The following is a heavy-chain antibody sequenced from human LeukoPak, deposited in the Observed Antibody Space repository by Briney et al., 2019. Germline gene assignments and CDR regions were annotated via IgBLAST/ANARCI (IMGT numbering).Heavy chain of an antibody. J-gene: IGHJ4*02. CDR2: IYYSGST. D-gene: IGHD1-14*01. V-gene: IGHV4-31*03. CDR3: ARREAVLTGYFDY. CDR1: GGSISSGGYY. Sequence: PSETLSLTCTVSGGSISSGGYYWSWIRQHPGKGLEWIGYIYYSGSTNYNPSLKSRVTISVDTYKKQFSLKVNSVTAADTAVYYCARREAVLTGYFDYWGQGTLVTVSS.